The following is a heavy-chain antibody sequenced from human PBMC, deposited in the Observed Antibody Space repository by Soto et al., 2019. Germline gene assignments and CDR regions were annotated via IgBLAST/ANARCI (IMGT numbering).Heavy chain of an antibody. CDR3: ASDFNDLSCPLGL. D-gene: IGHD2-8*01. Sequence: GWSLRLSCAASGFTFSTHWMHWVRQAPGKGLVWVSRINGDGSETTYADSVKGRLTISRDNSKNTLSLQMNSLRAEDTAVYYCASDFNDLSCPLGLGGQGTRGTVS. CDR1: GFTFSTHW. V-gene: IGHV3-74*01. J-gene: IGHJ4*02. CDR2: INGDGSET.